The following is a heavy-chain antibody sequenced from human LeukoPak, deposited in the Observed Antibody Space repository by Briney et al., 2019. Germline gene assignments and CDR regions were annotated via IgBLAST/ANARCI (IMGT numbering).Heavy chain of an antibody. Sequence: ASVKVSCKASGYTFTSYGISWVRQAPGQGLEWMGWISAYNGNTNYAQKLQGRVTMTTDTSTSTAYMELRSLRSDDTAVYYCARENSSTYSSTWVYYYGMDVWGQGTTVTVSS. J-gene: IGHJ6*02. CDR1: GYTFTSYG. V-gene: IGHV1-18*01. D-gene: IGHD6-13*01. CDR2: ISAYNGNT. CDR3: ARENSSTYSSTWVYYYGMDV.